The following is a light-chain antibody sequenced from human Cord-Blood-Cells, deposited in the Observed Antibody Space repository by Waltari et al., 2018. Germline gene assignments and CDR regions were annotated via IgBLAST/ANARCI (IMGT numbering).Light chain of an antibody. V-gene: IGKV3-11*01. CDR3: QQRSNWPPSIA. J-gene: IGKJ5*01. CDR1: QSVSSY. CDR2: DAS. Sequence: EIVLTQSPATLSLSPGERATLSCRASQSVSSYLAWYQQKPGQAPRLLIYDASNRATGIPARCSGSGSGTDFTLTMSILEPEDFAVYYCQQRSNWPPSIAFGQGTRLEIK.